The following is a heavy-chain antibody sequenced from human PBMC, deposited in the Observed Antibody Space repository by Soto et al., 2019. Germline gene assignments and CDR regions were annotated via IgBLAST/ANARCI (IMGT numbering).Heavy chain of an antibody. CDR2: ISYDGSNK. D-gene: IGHD6-19*01. Sequence: QVQLVESGGGVVQPGRSLRLSCAASGFTFSSYGMHWVRQAPGKGLEWVAVISYDGSNKYYADSVKGRFTISRDNSKNTLYLQMNSLRAEDTAVYYCAKYSGGWYLAWGQGTLVTVAS. CDR1: GFTFSSYG. J-gene: IGHJ5*02. CDR3: AKYSGGWYLA. V-gene: IGHV3-30*18.